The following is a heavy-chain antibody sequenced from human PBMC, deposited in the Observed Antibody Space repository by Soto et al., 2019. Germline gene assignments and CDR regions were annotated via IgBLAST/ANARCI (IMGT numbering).Heavy chain of an antibody. V-gene: IGHV1-24*01. Sequence: ASGKVCCKVSGYTLTELAMHWVRQAPGKGLEWMGGFDPEDGETIYAQKFQGRVTMTEDTSTDTAYMELSSLRSEDTAVYYCATGFCIANSYYFDYWGQGTLVTVSS. J-gene: IGHJ4*02. CDR2: FDPEDGET. D-gene: IGHD6-13*01. CDR3: ATGFCIANSYYFDY. CDR1: GYTLTELA.